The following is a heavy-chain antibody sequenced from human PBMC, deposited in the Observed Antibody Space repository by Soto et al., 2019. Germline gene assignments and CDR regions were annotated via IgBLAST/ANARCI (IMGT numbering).Heavy chain of an antibody. J-gene: IGHJ4*02. Sequence: EAQLLESGGGLGQPGGSLRLSCAASGFTFDYYTMNWVRQAPGTGLEWVSGIIGSGARTFYSDSVKGRFTISRDNSKDTVSLQLNPLKVEHPAIYYCAKEGRFGSIWPAGDNWGQGTLVTVS. CDR2: IIGSGART. D-gene: IGHD6-13*01. V-gene: IGHV3-23*01. CDR1: GFTFDYYT. CDR3: AKEGRFGSIWPAGDN.